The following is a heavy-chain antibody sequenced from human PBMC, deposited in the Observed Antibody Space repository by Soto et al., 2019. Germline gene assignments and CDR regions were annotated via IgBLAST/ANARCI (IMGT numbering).Heavy chain of an antibody. Sequence: GGSLRLSCAASGFTFSSYAMHWVRQAPGKGLEWVAVISYDGSNKYYADSVKGRFTISRDNSKNTLYLQMNSLRAEDTAVYYCARDKETTNYYDSSGCFDYWGQGTLVTVSS. CDR2: ISYDGSNK. CDR1: GFTFSSYA. D-gene: IGHD3-22*01. CDR3: ARDKETTNYYDSSGCFDY. V-gene: IGHV3-30-3*01. J-gene: IGHJ4*02.